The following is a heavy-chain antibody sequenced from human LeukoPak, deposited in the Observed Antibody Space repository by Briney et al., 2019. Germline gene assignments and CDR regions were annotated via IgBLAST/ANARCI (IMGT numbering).Heavy chain of an antibody. CDR3: ATADAIQLWFPDY. Sequence: GASVKVSCKASGYTFTGYYMHWVRQAPGQGLEWMGWINPNSGGTNYAQKFQGWVTMTRDTSISTAYMELSRLRSDDTAVYYCATADAIQLWFPDYWGQGTLVTVSS. CDR1: GYTFTGYY. CDR2: INPNSGGT. J-gene: IGHJ4*02. D-gene: IGHD5-18*01. V-gene: IGHV1-2*04.